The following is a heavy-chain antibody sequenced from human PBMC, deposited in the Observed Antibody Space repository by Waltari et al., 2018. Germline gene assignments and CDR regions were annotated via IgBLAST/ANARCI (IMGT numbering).Heavy chain of an antibody. V-gene: IGHV1-69*05. Sequence: QVQLVQSGAEVKKPGSSVKVSCKASGGTFSSYAISWVRQAPGQGLEWMGGIIPIFGTANYAQKFQCRVTITTYESTSTAYIELSSLRSEDTAVYYCAFNRELLIPPYYYDGMDVWGQGTTVTVSS. CDR3: AFNRELLIPPYYYDGMDV. CDR2: IIPIFGTA. CDR1: GGTFSSYA. J-gene: IGHJ6*02. D-gene: IGHD3-10*01.